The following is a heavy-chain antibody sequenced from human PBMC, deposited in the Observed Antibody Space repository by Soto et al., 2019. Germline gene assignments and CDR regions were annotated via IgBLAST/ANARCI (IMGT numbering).Heavy chain of an antibody. D-gene: IGHD1-1*01. J-gene: IGHJ4*02. CDR2: INPNSGGT. Sequence: QVQLVQSGAEVKGPGASVRVSCKASGYTFTDYYMHWVRQAPGQGLEWMGWINPNSGGTKYAQKFQGRVTSTRDTSLSTAYMELSGLISDDTAVYYSARDGGVEFDYWGQGTLVTVSS. CDR3: ARDGGVEFDY. CDR1: GYTFTDYY. V-gene: IGHV1-2*02.